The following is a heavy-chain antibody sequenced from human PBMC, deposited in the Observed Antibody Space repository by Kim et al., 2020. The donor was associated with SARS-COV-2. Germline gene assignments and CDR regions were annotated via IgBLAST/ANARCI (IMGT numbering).Heavy chain of an antibody. CDR1: GYTFTSYG. CDR3: ARDYDILTGYYMELWDDY. Sequence: ASVKVSCKASGYTFTSYGISWVRQAPGQGLEWMGWISAYNGNTNYAQKLQGRVTMTTDTSTSTAYMELRSLRSDDTAVYYCARDYDILTGYYMELWDDYWGQGTLVTVSS. J-gene: IGHJ4*02. D-gene: IGHD3-9*01. CDR2: ISAYNGNT. V-gene: IGHV1-18*01.